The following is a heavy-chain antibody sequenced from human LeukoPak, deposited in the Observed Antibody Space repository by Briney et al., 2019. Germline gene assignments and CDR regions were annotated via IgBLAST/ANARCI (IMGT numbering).Heavy chain of an antibody. V-gene: IGHV4-4*09. CDR3: ARLSLTYGIDY. Sequence: SETLSLTCTVSGGSLNGYYWGWIRQPPGKGLECIGYIHSSEGTAHNASLKSRLTISLDTSKNQFSLKLSSVTAADTAVYYCARLSLTYGIDYWGQGTLVTVSS. D-gene: IGHD1-26*01. CDR1: GGSLNGYY. CDR2: IHSSEGT. J-gene: IGHJ4*02.